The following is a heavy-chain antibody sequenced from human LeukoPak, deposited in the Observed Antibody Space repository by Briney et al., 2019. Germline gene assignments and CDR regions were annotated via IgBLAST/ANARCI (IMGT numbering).Heavy chain of an antibody. Sequence: ASVKVSCKASGGTFSSYAISWVRQAPGQGLEWMGWISGNNGNTNYAQKLQGRVTMTTDTSTNTAYMELRSLRSDDTAVYYCARVPDIYCPSTSCVDYWGQGTLVTVSS. CDR2: ISGNNGNT. CDR1: GGTFSSYA. D-gene: IGHD2-2*01. V-gene: IGHV1-18*01. J-gene: IGHJ4*02. CDR3: ARVPDIYCPSTSCVDY.